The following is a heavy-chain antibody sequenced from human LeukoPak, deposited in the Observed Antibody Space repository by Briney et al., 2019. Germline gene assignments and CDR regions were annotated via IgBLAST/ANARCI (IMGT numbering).Heavy chain of an antibody. CDR1: GYTFTGYY. D-gene: IGHD3-10*01. Sequence: ASVKVSCKASGYTFTGYYMHWVRQAPGQGLEWMGWINPNSGGTNYAQKFQGRVTMTRDTSISTAYMELSRLRSDDTAVYYCAKDQYGSGSLFDYWGQGTLVTVSS. CDR3: AKDQYGSGSLFDY. CDR2: INPNSGGT. V-gene: IGHV1-2*02. J-gene: IGHJ4*02.